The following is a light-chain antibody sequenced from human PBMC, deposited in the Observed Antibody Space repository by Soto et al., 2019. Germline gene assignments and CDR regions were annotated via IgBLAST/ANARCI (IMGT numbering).Light chain of an antibody. V-gene: IGLV2-23*03. CDR2: EGS. J-gene: IGLJ2*01. Sequence: QSALTQPASVSGSPGQSFTISCTGSSSDVGSYNLVSWYQQHPGKAPKLMIYEGSKRPSGVSNRFSGSKSGNTASLTISVLQAEDEADYYCCSYAGSSTFVVFGGGTKLTVL. CDR3: CSYAGSSTFVV. CDR1: SSDVGSYNL.